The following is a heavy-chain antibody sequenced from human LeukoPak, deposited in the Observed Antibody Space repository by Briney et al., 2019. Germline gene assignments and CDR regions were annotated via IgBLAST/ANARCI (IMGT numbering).Heavy chain of an antibody. CDR3: VRDPPTAKELFDY. CDR1: GFTFSSYE. Sequence: QPGGSLRLSCAASGFTFSSYEMNWVRQAPGKGLVWVSRINNDGSRTDHADFVKGRFTISRDNAKNTLYLQMNSLRAEDTAVYYCVRDPPTAKELFDYWGQGTLVTVSS. V-gene: IGHV3-74*01. J-gene: IGHJ4*02. D-gene: IGHD5-18*01. CDR2: INNDGSRT.